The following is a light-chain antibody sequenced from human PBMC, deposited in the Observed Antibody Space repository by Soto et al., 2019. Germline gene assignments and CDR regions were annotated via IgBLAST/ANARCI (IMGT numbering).Light chain of an antibody. J-gene: IGKJ1*01. Sequence: EIVMTQSPATLSVSPGERATLSCRASQSVSSNLAWYQQKPGQAPRLLIYRVSSRATGIPDRFSGSGSGTDFTLTISRLEPEDFAVYYCQQYGRSPRTCGQGTKVDI. V-gene: IGKV3-20*01. CDR1: QSVSSN. CDR2: RVS. CDR3: QQYGRSPRT.